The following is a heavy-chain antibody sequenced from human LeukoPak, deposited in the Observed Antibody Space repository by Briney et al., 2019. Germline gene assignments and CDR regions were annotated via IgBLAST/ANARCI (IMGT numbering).Heavy chain of an antibody. Sequence: KPSETLSLTCTVSGGSISSGSYYWSWIRQPAGKGLEWIGRIYTSGSTNYNPSLKSRVTISVDTSKNQFSLKVTSVTPADTALYYCVRGTDCSGYIWGWGQGILVTVSS. CDR3: VRGTDCSGYIWG. D-gene: IGHD3-22*01. J-gene: IGHJ4*02. CDR1: GGSISSGSYY. V-gene: IGHV4-61*02. CDR2: IYTSGST.